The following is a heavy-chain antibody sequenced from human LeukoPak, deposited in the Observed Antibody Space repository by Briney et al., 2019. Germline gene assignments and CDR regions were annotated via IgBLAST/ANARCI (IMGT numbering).Heavy chain of an antibody. V-gene: IGHV4-34*01. D-gene: IGHD3-3*02. J-gene: IGHJ3*02. Sequence: SETLSLTCAVYGGSFSGYYWSWIRQPPGKGLEWIGEINHSGSTNYNPSLKSRVTISVDTSKNQFSLKLSSVTAADTAVYYCARHFVRNDAFDIWGQGTMVTVSS. CDR1: GGSFSGYY. CDR2: INHSGST. CDR3: ARHFVRNDAFDI.